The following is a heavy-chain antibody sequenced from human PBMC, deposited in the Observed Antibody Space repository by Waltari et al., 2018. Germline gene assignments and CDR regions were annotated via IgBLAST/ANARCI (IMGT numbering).Heavy chain of an antibody. CDR1: GGSISTNSHF. CDR3: ATYIGASVGTAAFDV. D-gene: IGHD5-12*01. V-gene: IGHV4-39*01. Sequence: QLQLQESGPGLVKPSETLSLSCSVSGGSISTNSHFWGWIRQPPGQGLQWIGTISYTGATYYSPSLKGRVTLSRDTSNNQLSLKLGSVTAADTAMYYCATYIGASVGTAAFDVWGQGTMVTVS. CDR2: ISYTGAT. J-gene: IGHJ3*01.